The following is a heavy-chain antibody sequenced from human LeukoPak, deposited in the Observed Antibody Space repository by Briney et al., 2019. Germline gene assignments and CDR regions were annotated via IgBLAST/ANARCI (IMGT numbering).Heavy chain of an antibody. CDR2: IYCSGST. Sequence: SETLSLTCTVSGGSISSYYWSWIRQPPGKGLEWIGYIYCSGSTNYNPSLKSRVTISVDTSKNQFSLKLSSVTAADTAVYYCATRVLTYSGTTRDYYYMDVWGKGTTVTVSS. CDR3: ATRVLTYSGTTRDYYYMDV. V-gene: IGHV4-59*01. D-gene: IGHD1-14*01. CDR1: GGSISSYY. J-gene: IGHJ6*03.